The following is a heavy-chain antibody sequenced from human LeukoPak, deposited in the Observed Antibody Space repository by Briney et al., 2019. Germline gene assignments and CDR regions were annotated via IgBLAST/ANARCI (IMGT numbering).Heavy chain of an antibody. CDR3: DYRGE. J-gene: IGHJ4*02. Sequence: GGSLRLSCVGSAFTFSSSWMNWVRQAPGKGLERVANINEDGSKKSYVDSVKGRFTISRDNAKNSLFLQMSSLRAEDTALYYCDYRGEWGQGILVTVSS. V-gene: IGHV3-7*05. CDR2: INEDGSKK. D-gene: IGHD3-10*01. CDR1: AFTFSSSW.